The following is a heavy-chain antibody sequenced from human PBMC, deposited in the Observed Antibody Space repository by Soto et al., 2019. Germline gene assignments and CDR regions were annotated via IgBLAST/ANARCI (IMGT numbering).Heavy chain of an antibody. CDR3: ARVRDWFDP. V-gene: IGHV4-34*01. Sequence: SETLSLTCAVYGGSFSGYYWNWIRQPPGKGLEWIGEIDHSGYTNYNPSLKSRVTISVDTSKNQFSLRLTSVTAADTAVYYCARVRDWFDPWGQGPRSPSPQ. J-gene: IGHJ5*02. CDR1: GGSFSGYY. CDR2: IDHSGYT. D-gene: IGHD3-3*01.